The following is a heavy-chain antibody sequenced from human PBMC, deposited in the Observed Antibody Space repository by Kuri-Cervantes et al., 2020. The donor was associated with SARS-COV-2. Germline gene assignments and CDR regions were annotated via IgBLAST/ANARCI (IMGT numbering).Heavy chain of an antibody. CDR2: IYHSGST. V-gene: IGHV4-38-2*01. CDR1: GYSTSSGYY. D-gene: IGHD6-19*01. J-gene: IGHJ4*02. Sequence: SETLSLTCAVSGYSTSSGYYWGWIRQPPGKGLEWIGSIYHSGSTHYKPSLKSRVTLSVDTSKNQFSLKLSSVTAADTAVYYCARHPRLVDFDYWGQGTLVTVSS. CDR3: ARHPRLVDFDY.